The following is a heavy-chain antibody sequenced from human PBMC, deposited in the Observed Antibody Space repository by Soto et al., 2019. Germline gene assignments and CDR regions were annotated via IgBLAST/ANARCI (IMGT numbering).Heavy chain of an antibody. CDR1: GFTFSNYA. V-gene: IGHV3-23*01. Sequence: VQLLESGGDLVQPGGSLRLSCEASGFTFSNYAMSWVRQAPGKGLEWVSVISGSGGSTNYADSAKARFTISRDNSMDTLYLQMNSLRAEDTAVYYCARVFYYDILTGKSYNMDVWGQGTTVIVSS. CDR3: ARVFYYDILTGKSYNMDV. J-gene: IGHJ6*02. CDR2: ISGSGGST. D-gene: IGHD3-9*01.